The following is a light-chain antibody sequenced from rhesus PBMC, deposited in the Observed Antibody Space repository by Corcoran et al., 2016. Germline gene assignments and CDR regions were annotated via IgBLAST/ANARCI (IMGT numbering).Light chain of an antibody. V-gene: IGKV1S14*01. CDR2: YAS. Sequence: DIQMTQSPSSLSASVGDTVTITCRASQGISNYLAWYPQKPGKAPKLLLDYASNLESGVPSRFSGIVSETDFTLTISSLQPEDFAIYYWQQHNSYPWTFGQWTKVEIK. CDR1: QGISNY. CDR3: QQHNSYPWT. J-gene: IGKJ1*01.